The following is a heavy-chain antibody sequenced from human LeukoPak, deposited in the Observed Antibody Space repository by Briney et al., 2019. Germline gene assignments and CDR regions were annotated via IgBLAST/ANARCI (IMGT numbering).Heavy chain of an antibody. V-gene: IGHV4-39*07. Sequence: WVRQAPGKGLEWIGSIYYSGSTYYNPSLKSRVTISVDTSKNQFSLKLSSVTAADTAVYYCARDVGIAAAATFDYWGQGTLVTVSS. J-gene: IGHJ4*02. CDR3: ARDVGIAAAATFDY. CDR2: IYYSGST. D-gene: IGHD6-13*01.